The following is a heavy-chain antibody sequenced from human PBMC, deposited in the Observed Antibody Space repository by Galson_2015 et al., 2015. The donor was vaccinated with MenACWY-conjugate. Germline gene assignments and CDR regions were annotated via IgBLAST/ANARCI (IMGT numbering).Heavy chain of an antibody. CDR3: ARHPSSSFDC. V-gene: IGHV3-7*03. CDR1: GFTFSSYW. CDR2: KNQDGSEK. J-gene: IGHJ4*02. D-gene: IGHD6-6*01. Sequence: SLRLSCAASGFTFSSYWMSWVRQAPGKGLEWVTHKNQDGSEKYYVDSVEGRFTISRDNAKNSLYLQMNSLRAEDTAVFYCARHPSSSFDCRGQGTLVTVSS.